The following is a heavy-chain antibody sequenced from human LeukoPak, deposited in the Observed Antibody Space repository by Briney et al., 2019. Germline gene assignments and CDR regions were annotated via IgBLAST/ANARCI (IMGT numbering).Heavy chain of an antibody. V-gene: IGHV4-39*07. CDR3: ARVVGANNWFDP. Sequence: PSETLSLTCTVSGGSISSSSYYWGWIRQPPGKGLEWIGSIYYSGSTYYNPSLKSRVTISVDTSKNQFSLKLSSVTAADTAVYYCARVVGANNWFDPWGQGTLVTVSS. J-gene: IGHJ5*02. CDR2: IYYSGST. D-gene: IGHD1-26*01. CDR1: GGSISSSSYY.